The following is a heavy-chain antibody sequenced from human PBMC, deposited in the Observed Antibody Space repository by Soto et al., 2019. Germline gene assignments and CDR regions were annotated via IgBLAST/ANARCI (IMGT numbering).Heavy chain of an antibody. J-gene: IGHJ3*01. D-gene: IGHD3-16*01. V-gene: IGHV4-34*01. CDR1: GVSFSGYY. CDR3: ARDSGGFRLGGARLYGGNDSFDV. Sequence: SETLSLTCAVSGVSFSGYYWSWIRQPPGKGFEWIGEINYSGSTKFNPSLKSRVTLSIDTSKDQFSLRLSSVTAADTAVYYCARDSGGFRLGGARLYGGNDSFDVWDQGTMITGSS. CDR2: INYSGST.